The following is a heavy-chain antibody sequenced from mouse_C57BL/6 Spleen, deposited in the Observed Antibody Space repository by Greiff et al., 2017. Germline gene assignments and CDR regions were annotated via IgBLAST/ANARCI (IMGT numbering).Heavy chain of an antibody. J-gene: IGHJ1*03. CDR3: AREDYGSKYFDV. CDR2: ISDGGSYT. Sequence: EVQLVESGGGLVKPRGSLKLSCAASGFTFSRYAMSWVRQTPEKRLEWVATISDGGSYTYYPDNVKGRFTISRDNAKNNLYLQMSHLKSEDTAMYYCAREDYGSKYFDVWGTGTTVTVSS. D-gene: IGHD1-1*01. V-gene: IGHV5-4*01. CDR1: GFTFSRYA.